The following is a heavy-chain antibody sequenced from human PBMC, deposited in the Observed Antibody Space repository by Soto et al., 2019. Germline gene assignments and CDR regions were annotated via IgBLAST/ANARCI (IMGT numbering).Heavy chain of an antibody. D-gene: IGHD1-7*01. V-gene: IGHV3-15*01. J-gene: IGHJ4*02. CDR3: NSGWNSDY. Sequence: GGSLRLSCAASGFTFSNAWMSWVRQAPGKGLEWVGRIKRKTDGGTTEYAAAVKGRFTISRDDSKNTLYLQMNSLKTEDTAVYYCNSGWNSDYWGQGTLVNVSS. CDR1: GFTFSNAW. CDR2: IKRKTDGGTT.